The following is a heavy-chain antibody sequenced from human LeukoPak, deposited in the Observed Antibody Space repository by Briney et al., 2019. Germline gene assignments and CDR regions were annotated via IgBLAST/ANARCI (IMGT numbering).Heavy chain of an antibody. CDR2: ISSDGSST. D-gene: IGHD6-6*01. CDR3: ARDQRVTGRPDIDY. V-gene: IGHV3-74*03. Sequence: GGSLRLSCAASGFTSRNHWMHWVRQTPGKGLVWVSRISSDGSSTTYADSVKGRFTISRDNAKNTLYLQMNNLRAEDTAMYYCARDQRVTGRPDIDYWGQGTLVIVSS. CDR1: GFTSRNHW. J-gene: IGHJ4*02.